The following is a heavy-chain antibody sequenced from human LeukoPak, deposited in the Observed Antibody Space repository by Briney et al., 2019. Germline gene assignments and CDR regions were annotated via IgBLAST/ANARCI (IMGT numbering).Heavy chain of an antibody. Sequence: GGSLRLSCAASGFSFSDYYMSWIRQAPGKGLEWVSYISSSGSMLHYADSVEGRFTISRDNAKNSLYLQMSSLRVEDTAVYYCTRRPYSSSWYYFDYWGQGTLVTVSS. V-gene: IGHV3-11*04. D-gene: IGHD6-13*01. J-gene: IGHJ4*02. CDR1: GFSFSDYY. CDR3: TRRPYSSSWYYFDY. CDR2: ISSSGSML.